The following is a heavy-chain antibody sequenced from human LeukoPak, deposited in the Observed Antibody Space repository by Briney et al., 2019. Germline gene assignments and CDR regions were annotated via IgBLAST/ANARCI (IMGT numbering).Heavy chain of an antibody. CDR1: GFTFSSYE. V-gene: IGHV3-48*03. D-gene: IGHD2-15*01. CDR2: ISSSGSNI. J-gene: IGHJ4*02. Sequence: GGSLRLSCAASGFTFSSYEMNWVRPAPGKGLEWVSYISSSGSNIYYADSVKGRFTISRDNAKNSLYLQMNSLRAEDTAVYYCARAPGYCSGGSCFRDWGQGTLVTVSS. CDR3: ARAPGYCSGGSCFRD.